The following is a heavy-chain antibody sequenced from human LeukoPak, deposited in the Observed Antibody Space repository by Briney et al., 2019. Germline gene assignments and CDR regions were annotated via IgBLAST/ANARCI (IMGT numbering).Heavy chain of an antibody. D-gene: IGHD5-18*01. V-gene: IGHV1-18*01. CDR3: ARAERTAITHDY. CDR1: GYTFSNYG. J-gene: IGHJ4*02. Sequence: ASVKVSCKASGYTFSNYGISWVRQAPGQGLEWMGWISAYNGNTNYAQKVQGRVTMTTDTSTRTAYMELRSLTSDDTAVYYCARAERTAITHDYWGQGSLVTVSS. CDR2: ISAYNGNT.